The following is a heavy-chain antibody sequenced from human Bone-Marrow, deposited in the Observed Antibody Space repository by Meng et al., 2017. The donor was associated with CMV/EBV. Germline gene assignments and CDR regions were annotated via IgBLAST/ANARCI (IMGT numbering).Heavy chain of an antibody. Sequence: GSLRLSCTVSGGSISTGDYYWSWIRQPPEKGLEWIGYIYDSGNTNYNPSLKSRVTISVDTSKNQFFLNLRSVTAADTAVYYCARRIATTGVRFDPWGQGSLVTVSS. CDR3: ARRIATTGVRFDP. CDR2: IYDSGNT. V-gene: IGHV4-61*08. CDR1: GGSISTGDYY. D-gene: IGHD6-13*01. J-gene: IGHJ5*02.